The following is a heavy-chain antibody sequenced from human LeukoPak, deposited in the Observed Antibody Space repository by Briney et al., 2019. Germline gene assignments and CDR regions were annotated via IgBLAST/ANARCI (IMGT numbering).Heavy chain of an antibody. D-gene: IGHD6-6*01. CDR2: IYSVGYT. Sequence: GGSLRLSCAASEFTVYNNYMSWVRQAPGKGLEWVSVIYSVGYTYYADSVKGRFTISRDNSKNTLYLQMNSLRAEDTALYYCAKDYYSSSSGYFDYWGQGTLVTVSS. CDR3: AKDYYSSSSGYFDY. V-gene: IGHV3-53*01. J-gene: IGHJ4*02. CDR1: EFTVYNNY.